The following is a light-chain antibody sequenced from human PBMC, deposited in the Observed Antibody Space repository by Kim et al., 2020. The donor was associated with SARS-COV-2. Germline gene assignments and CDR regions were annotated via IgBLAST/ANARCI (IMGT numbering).Light chain of an antibody. Sequence: VTPGERATLTCRASQNVSNNVAWYQQRLGQAPRLLIYGASTRATGLPARFSGGGSGAEFTLTISSLQSEDFAVYYCQQYVNWPQTFGQGTKVDIK. CDR2: GAS. CDR3: QQYVNWPQT. J-gene: IGKJ1*01. V-gene: IGKV3-15*01. CDR1: QNVSNN.